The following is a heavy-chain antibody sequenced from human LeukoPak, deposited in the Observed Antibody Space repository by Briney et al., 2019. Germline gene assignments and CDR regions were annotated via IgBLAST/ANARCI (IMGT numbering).Heavy chain of an antibody. V-gene: IGHV1-24*01. CDR2: FDPEDGET. CDR3: ATGISSSSSY. J-gene: IGHJ4*02. CDR1: GYTLTELS. Sequence: GASVKVSCKVSGYTLTELSMHWVRRAPGKGLEWMGGFDPEDGETIYAQKFQGRVTMTEDTSTDTAYMELSSLRSENTAVYYCATGISSSSSYWGQGTLVTVSS. D-gene: IGHD6-6*01.